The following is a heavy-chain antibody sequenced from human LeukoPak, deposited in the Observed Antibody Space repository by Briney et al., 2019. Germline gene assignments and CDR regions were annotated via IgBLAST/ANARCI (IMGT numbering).Heavy chain of an antibody. D-gene: IGHD3-3*01. V-gene: IGHV7-4-1*02. CDR3: AINLRFLEWLNNDFDY. Sequence: ASVKVSCKASGYTFTSYAMNWVRQAPGQGLEWMGWINTNTGNPTYAQGFTGRFVFSLDTSVSTAYLKISSLKAEDTAVYYCAINLRFLEWLNNDFDYWGQGTLVTVSS. CDR2: INTNTGNP. CDR1: GYTFTSYA. J-gene: IGHJ4*02.